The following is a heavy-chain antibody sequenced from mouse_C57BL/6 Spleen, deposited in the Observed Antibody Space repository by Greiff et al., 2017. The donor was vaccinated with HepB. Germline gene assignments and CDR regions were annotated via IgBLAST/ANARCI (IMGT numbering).Heavy chain of an antibody. CDR2: IDPSDSYT. V-gene: IGHV1-59*01. CDR1: GYTFTSYW. Sequence: VQLQQPGAELVRPGTSVKLSCKASGYTFTSYWMHWVKQRPGQGLEWIGVIDPSDSYTNYNQKFKGKATLTVDTSSSTAYMQLSSLTSEDSAVYYCARSWGYDYAMDYWGQGTSVTVSS. CDR3: ARSWGYDYAMDY. J-gene: IGHJ4*01. D-gene: IGHD2-2*01.